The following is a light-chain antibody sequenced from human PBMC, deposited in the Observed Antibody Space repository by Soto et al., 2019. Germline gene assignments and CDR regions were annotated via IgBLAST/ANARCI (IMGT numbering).Light chain of an antibody. CDR3: QQYNIWPPT. Sequence: EIVMTQSPATLSVSPGERATLSCMASQSISGNLAWHQQKPGQAPRLLIYGASTRATGIPARFSGSGSGTEFTLTISSLQSEDFAVYFCQQYNIWPPTFGGGTKVEIK. CDR1: QSISGN. CDR2: GAS. V-gene: IGKV3-15*01. J-gene: IGKJ4*01.